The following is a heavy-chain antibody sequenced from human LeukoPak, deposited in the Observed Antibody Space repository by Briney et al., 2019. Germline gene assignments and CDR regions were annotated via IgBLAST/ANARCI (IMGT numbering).Heavy chain of an antibody. D-gene: IGHD1-1*01. V-gene: IGHV3-53*01. CDR1: GFSVSSNY. CDR3: ARVVVGTNLDYCDY. J-gene: IGHJ4*02. CDR2: IYPDGSA. Sequence: GGSLRLSCAASGFSVSSNYMSWVRQAPGKGLEWISVIYPDGSAYYADSVKGRFTISRDNSRNTVYLQMDSLRAEDTAIYYCARVVVGTNLDYCDYWGQGTLATVSS.